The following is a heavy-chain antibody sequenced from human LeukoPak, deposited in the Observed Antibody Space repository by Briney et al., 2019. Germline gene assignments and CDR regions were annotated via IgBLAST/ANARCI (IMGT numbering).Heavy chain of an antibody. J-gene: IGHJ5*02. Sequence: TSVKVSCKASGVTFSSYAISWVREAPGQRLEWMGGHSLIFGTAIYAETFEGRVTITTDDSTSTAYMELSSVSCRDRGVFLCEIANWTSGDQICESLGQGTMVTVCS. V-gene: IGHV1-69*05. CDR1: GVTFSSYA. CDR3: EIANWTSGDQICES. CDR2: HSLIFGTA. D-gene: IGHD3-10*01.